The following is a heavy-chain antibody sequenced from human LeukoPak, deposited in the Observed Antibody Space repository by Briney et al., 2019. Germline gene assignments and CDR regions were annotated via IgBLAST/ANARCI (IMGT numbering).Heavy chain of an antibody. V-gene: IGHV1-2*02. Sequence: ASVKVSCKASGYTFTGYFMHWVRQAPGQGLEWVGWINPDSGATTYAEKFQGRVTMTRDTSISTAYMELSSLRSDDTAVYYCARPPGRDGYNRYDYWGQGTLVTVSS. D-gene: IGHD5-12*01. CDR2: INPDSGAT. CDR3: ARPPGRDGYNRYDY. J-gene: IGHJ4*02. CDR1: GYTFTGYF.